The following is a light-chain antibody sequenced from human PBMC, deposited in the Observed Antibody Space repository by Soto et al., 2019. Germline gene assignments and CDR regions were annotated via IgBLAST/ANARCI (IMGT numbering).Light chain of an antibody. CDR2: GTS. V-gene: IGKV3-20*01. CDR1: QSVSSSY. CDR3: QQYGRSSWT. J-gene: IGKJ1*01. Sequence: EIVLTQSPGTLSLSPGERATLSCRASQSVSSSYLAWYQQKPGQAPRLLIYGTSSRATAIPGRFSGSGSGTDFTLTISRLEPEGFAVYYCQQYGRSSWTFGQGTKVEIK.